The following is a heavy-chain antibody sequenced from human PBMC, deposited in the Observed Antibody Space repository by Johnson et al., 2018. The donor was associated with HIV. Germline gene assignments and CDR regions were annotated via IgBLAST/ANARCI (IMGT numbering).Heavy chain of an antibody. D-gene: IGHD3-16*01. J-gene: IGHJ3*01. Sequence: VASGGALVQPGGSLRLSCAASGFTVSSNYMNWVRQAPGKGLEWVSVIYSGDNTFHADSVKGRFIISRDNSKNTLYLQMNSLRAEDTAVYFCARAYTYGAFDLWGQGTLVTVSS. CDR1: GFTVSSNY. CDR3: ARAYTYGAFDL. CDR2: IYSGDNT. V-gene: IGHV3-66*01.